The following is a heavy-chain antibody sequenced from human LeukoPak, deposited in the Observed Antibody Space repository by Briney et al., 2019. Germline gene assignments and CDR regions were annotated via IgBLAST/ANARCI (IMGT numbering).Heavy chain of an antibody. CDR3: AELGITMIGGV. D-gene: IGHD3-10*02. V-gene: IGHV3-48*01. CDR2: ISSSSSTI. CDR1: GFTFSSYS. J-gene: IGHJ6*04. Sequence: TGGSLRLSCAASGFTFSSYSRNWVRQAPGKGLEWVSYISSSSSTIYYADSVKGRFTISRDNAKNSLYLQMNSLRAEDTAVYYCAELGITMIGGVWGKGTTVTIPS.